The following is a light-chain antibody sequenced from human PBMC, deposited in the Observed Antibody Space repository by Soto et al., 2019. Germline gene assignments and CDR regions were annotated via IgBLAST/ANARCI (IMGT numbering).Light chain of an antibody. V-gene: IGLV2-14*01. CDR3: LSHTTRRIYV. J-gene: IGLJ1*01. CDR2: EVS. CDR1: STDVGGYNY. Sequence: QSALAQPSSVSGSPGQSITISCTGTSTDVGGYNYVSWYQHHPGKGPKLIIYEVSNRPSGVSDRFSGSKSGNKASLIISNLEAEDEADYYCLSHTTRRIYVFGPGTKVTVL.